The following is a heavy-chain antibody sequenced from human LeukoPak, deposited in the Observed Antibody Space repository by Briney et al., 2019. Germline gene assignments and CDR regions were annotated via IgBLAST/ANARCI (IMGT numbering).Heavy chain of an antibody. V-gene: IGHV4-59*06. CDR2: IYYSGST. CDR3: ARGRCGGDCYSIDY. CDR1: GRSISTYY. D-gene: IGHD2-21*02. Sequence: SETQSLTCTVSGRSISTYYWSWIRQHPGKGLEWLGYIYYSGSTYYNPSLKSRVTISVDTSKNQFSLKLSSVTAADTAVYYCARGRCGGDCYSIDYWGQGTLVSVSS. J-gene: IGHJ4*02.